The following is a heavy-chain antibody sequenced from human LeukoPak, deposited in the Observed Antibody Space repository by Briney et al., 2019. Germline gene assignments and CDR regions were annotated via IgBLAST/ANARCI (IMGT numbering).Heavy chain of an antibody. Sequence: PGGSLRLSCAASGFTFSSYEMNWVRQAPGKGLEWVSYISSSGSTIYYADSVKGRFTISRDNARNSLYLQMNSLRGEDTAVYYCARGPHPYSSGWYHFDDWGQGTLVTVSS. V-gene: IGHV3-48*03. CDR1: GFTFSSYE. D-gene: IGHD6-19*01. J-gene: IGHJ4*02. CDR2: ISSSGSTI. CDR3: ARGPHPYSSGWYHFDD.